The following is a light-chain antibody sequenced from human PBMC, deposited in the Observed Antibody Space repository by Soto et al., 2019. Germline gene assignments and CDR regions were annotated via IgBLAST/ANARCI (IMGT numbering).Light chain of an antibody. CDR3: QQSYSTPET. J-gene: IGKJ1*01. CDR1: QSISSY. CDR2: AAS. Sequence: DIQMTQSPSSLSASVGDKVTITCRASQSISSYLNWYQQKPGKAPKLLIYAASSLQSGVPSRFSGSGSGTVFTLTISSLQPEDFATYYCQQSYSTPETFGQGTKVDIK. V-gene: IGKV1-39*01.